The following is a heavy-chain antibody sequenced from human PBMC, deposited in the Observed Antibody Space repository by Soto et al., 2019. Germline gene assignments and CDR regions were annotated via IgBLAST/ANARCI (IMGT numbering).Heavy chain of an antibody. J-gene: IGHJ3*02. V-gene: IGHV3-33*01. CDR2: IWYDGSNK. CDR3: ARDAWIAEGAFDI. CDR1: GFTFSSYG. D-gene: IGHD6-13*01. Sequence: QVQLVESGGGVVQPGRSLRLSCAASGFTFSSYGMHWVRQAPGKGLEWVAVIWYDGSNKYYADSVKGRFTISRDNSKNTLYLQMNSLRAEDTAVYYCARDAWIAEGAFDIWGQGTMVTVSS.